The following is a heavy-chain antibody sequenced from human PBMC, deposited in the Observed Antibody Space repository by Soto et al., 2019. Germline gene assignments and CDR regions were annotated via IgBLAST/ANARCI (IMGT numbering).Heavy chain of an antibody. CDR2: ISGSGGTT. Sequence: QTGGSLRLSCVASRFTFSSYAMGWVRQAPGKGLDWVSVISGSGGTTYSADSVKGRFTISRDNSKNILYLQMNSLRAEDTAVYYCAKGITDTGGYYYYSMDVWGQGTAVTVSS. CDR3: AKGITDTGGYYYYSMDV. D-gene: IGHD2-15*01. J-gene: IGHJ6*02. CDR1: RFTFSSYA. V-gene: IGHV3-23*01.